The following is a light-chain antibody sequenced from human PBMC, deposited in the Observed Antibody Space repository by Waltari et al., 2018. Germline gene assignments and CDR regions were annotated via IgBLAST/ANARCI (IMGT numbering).Light chain of an antibody. J-gene: IGKJ1*01. CDR1: QSISSSY. V-gene: IGKV3-20*01. CDR3: QQYHSSPPT. CDR2: VAS. Sequence: EIVLTQSPGTLSLSPGERATLSCRASQSISSSYLAWYQQKPGQAPRLLISVASSRAAGIPDRFSGSGSGTDFTLTISRLEPEDFAVYYCQQYHSSPPTFGQGTKVEIK.